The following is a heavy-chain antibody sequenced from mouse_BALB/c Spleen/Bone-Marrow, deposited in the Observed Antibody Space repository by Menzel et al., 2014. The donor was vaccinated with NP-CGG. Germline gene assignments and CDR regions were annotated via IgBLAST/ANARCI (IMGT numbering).Heavy chain of an antibody. Sequence: EVQLVESGGGLVKPGGSLKLSCAASGFAFSSYDMSWVRQTPEKRLEWVATISSGGSYTYYPDSVKGRFTISRDNARNTLYLQMSSLRSEDTALYYCARRWLLPYAMDYWGQGTSVTVSS. CDR1: GFAFSSYD. J-gene: IGHJ4*01. CDR2: ISSGGSYT. V-gene: IGHV5-9*02. D-gene: IGHD2-3*01. CDR3: ARRWLLPYAMDY.